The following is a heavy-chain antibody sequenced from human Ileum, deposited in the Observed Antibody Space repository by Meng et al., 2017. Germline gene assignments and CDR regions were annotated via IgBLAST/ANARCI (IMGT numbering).Heavy chain of an antibody. Sequence: QRQLRGSGPRQVKPAGTLSLTCAVSGTWWSWVRQPPGKGLEWIGEIFQSGRTNYNPSLKSRVTISIDKSKSQISLQLSAVTAADTAVYSCATSNDRDVYYLGYWGQGTLVTVSS. CDR1: GTW. J-gene: IGHJ4*02. CDR3: ATSNDRDVYYLGY. CDR2: IFQSGRT. V-gene: IGHV4-4*01. D-gene: IGHD3-22*01.